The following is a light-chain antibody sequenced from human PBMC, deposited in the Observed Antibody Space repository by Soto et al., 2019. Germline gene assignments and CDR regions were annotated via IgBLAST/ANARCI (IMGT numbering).Light chain of an antibody. V-gene: IGKV3-20*01. CDR1: QSVTNNF. Sequence: EIVLTQSPGTLSLSPGEGATLSCRASQSVTNNFLAWYQQKPGQAPRLLIYAASTRAAGVPDRFSGSGSGTEFTLTTARLEPEDFAVYYCQQYGRSPLLYTFGQGTKLGVK. CDR2: AAS. CDR3: QQYGRSPLLYT. J-gene: IGKJ2*01.